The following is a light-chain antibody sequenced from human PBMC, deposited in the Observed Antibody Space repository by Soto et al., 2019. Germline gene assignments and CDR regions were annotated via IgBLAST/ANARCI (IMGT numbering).Light chain of an antibody. CDR2: EVS. V-gene: IGLV2-14*01. CDR3: SSYTSTSITYF. CDR1: SSDVGGYNY. Sequence: QSALTQPASVSGSPGQSITISCTGTSSDVGGYNYVSWYQQHPGKAPKLMIYEVSNRPSGVSNRFSGSKSGNTASLTIFGLRDEDEADYYCSSYTSTSITYFFGLGTKLTV. J-gene: IGLJ1*01.